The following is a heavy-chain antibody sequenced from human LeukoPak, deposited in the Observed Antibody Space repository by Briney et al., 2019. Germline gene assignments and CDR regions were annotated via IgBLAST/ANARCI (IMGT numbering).Heavy chain of an antibody. CDR2: IGTIISTT. D-gene: IGHD6-13*01. J-gene: IGHJ4*02. CDR3: ARSVYDLRGQRLVPGLDY. CDR1: GFTFGSYE. V-gene: IGHV3-48*03. Sequence: GGSLRLSCAASGFTFGSYEMNWVRQAPGKGLEWVAYIGTIISTTYYADSVKGRFTVSRDDAKSSLYLQMSSLRAEDTAIYYCARSVYDLRGQRLVPGLDYCGQGTLVTVSS.